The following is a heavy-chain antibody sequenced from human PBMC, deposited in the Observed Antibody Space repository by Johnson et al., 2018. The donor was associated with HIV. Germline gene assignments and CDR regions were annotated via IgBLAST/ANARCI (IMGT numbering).Heavy chain of an antibody. J-gene: IGHJ3*02. Sequence: VQLVESGGGLVQPGGSLKLSCVASGFTFSASAIHWVRQASGKGLEWVGHISSKTNSYATELAASLKGRFTISRDDSKNTAYLQMNSLRAEDTAVYYCARTPSLPGAFDIWGQGTMVTVSS. V-gene: IGHV3-73*01. CDR3: ARTPSLPGAFDI. CDR1: GFTFSASA. CDR2: ISSKTNSYAT.